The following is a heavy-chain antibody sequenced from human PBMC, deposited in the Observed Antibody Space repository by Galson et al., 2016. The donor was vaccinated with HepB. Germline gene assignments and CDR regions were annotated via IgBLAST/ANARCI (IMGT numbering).Heavy chain of an antibody. Sequence: SLRLSCAVSGFTFSRYAMSWVRQAPGKGLEWVSGISGPDGTIFYADSVKGRVTISRDNSKDTLSLQMNNLRAEDTSVYYCAKHLLEWYPRIFENWVQGTPVSVSS. J-gene: IGHJ4*02. D-gene: IGHD3-3*01. CDR1: GFTFSRYA. CDR3: AKHLLEWYPRIFEN. V-gene: IGHV3-23*01. CDR2: ISGPDGTI.